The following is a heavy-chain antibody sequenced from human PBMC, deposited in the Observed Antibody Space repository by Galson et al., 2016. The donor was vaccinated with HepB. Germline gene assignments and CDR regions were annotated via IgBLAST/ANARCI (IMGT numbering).Heavy chain of an antibody. CDR3: AKRVSSSKYFDY. CDR1: GFPFSSHP. D-gene: IGHD2-2*01. V-gene: IGHV3-23*01. CDR2: IGSRGDDT. Sequence: LRLSCAGSGFPFSSHPMNWVRQAPGKGLEWVSSIGSRGDDTYYADSVKGRFTVSRDNLKNTLYLQMNSLRADDTAVYYCAKRVSSSKYFDYWGQGTLVTVSS. J-gene: IGHJ4*02.